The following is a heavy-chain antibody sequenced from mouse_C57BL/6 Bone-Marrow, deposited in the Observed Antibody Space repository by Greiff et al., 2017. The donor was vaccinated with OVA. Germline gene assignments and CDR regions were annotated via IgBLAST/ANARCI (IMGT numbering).Heavy chain of an antibody. CDR2: IDPSDSYT. Sequence: VQLQQPGAELVRPGTSVKLSCKASGYTFTSYWVHWVKQRPGQGLEWIGVIDPSDSYTNYNQKFKGKATLTVDTSSSTAYMQLSSLTSEDSAVYYCARGPYYYGSSFFAYWGQGTLVTVSA. V-gene: IGHV1-59*01. CDR1: GYTFTSYW. J-gene: IGHJ3*01. CDR3: ARGPYYYGSSFFAY. D-gene: IGHD1-1*01.